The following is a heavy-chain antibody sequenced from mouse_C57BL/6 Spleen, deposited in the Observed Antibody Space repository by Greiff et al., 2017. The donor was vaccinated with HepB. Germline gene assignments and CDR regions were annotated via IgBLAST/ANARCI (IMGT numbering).Heavy chain of an antibody. V-gene: IGHV1-55*01. CDR2: IYPGSGST. CDR3: ARPYGNYGAWFAY. Sequence: QVQLQQPGAELVKPGASVKMSCKASGYTFTSYWITWVKQRPGQGLEWIGDIYPGSGSTNYNEKFKSKATLTVDTSSSTAYMQLSSLTSEDSAVYYCARPYGNYGAWFAYWGQGTLVTVSA. D-gene: IGHD2-1*01. J-gene: IGHJ3*01. CDR1: GYTFTSYW.